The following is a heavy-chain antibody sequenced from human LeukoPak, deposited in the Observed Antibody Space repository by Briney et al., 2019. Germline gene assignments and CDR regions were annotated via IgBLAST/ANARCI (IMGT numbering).Heavy chain of an antibody. CDR2: IYYSGST. CDR3: ARHEPGVWDYVWGSYRPSNWFDP. D-gene: IGHD3-16*02. J-gene: IGHJ5*02. CDR1: GGSISSYY. Sequence: PSETLSLTCTVSGGSISSYYWSWIRQPSGKGLEWIGYIYYSGSTNYNPSLKSRVTISVDTSKNQFSLKLSSVTAADTAVYYCARHEPGVWDYVWGSYRPSNWFDPWGQGTLVTVSS. V-gene: IGHV4-59*08.